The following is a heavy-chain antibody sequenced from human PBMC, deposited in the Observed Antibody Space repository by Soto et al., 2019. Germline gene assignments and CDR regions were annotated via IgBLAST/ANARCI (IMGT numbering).Heavy chain of an antibody. D-gene: IGHD1-1*01. CDR3: ARGRYGDY. Sequence: QVHLVQSGAEVKKPGASVKVSCKGSGYCFTTYAITWMRQAPGQGLEWMAWISAHNGNTNYAQKLQGRVTVTRDTSTSTAYTELRSLRSDDTAVYYSARGRYGDYWGQGDLVTVSS. V-gene: IGHV1-18*01. CDR2: ISAHNGNT. CDR1: GYCFTTYA. J-gene: IGHJ4*02.